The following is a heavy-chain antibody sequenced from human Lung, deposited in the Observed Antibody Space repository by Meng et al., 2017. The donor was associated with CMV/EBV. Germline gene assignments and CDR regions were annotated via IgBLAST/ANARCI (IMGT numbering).Heavy chain of an antibody. CDR3: TTDEYCSSTSCYPPFDY. CDR2: IKSKTDGGTT. CDR1: GFTFSNAW. V-gene: IGHV3-15*01. Sequence: ESLKISCAASGFTFSNAWMSWVRQAPGKGLEWVGRIKSKTDGGTTDYAAPVKGRFTISRDDSKNTLYLQMNSLKTEDTAVYYCTTDEYCSSTSCYPPFDYWGQGTXVTVSS. D-gene: IGHD2-2*01. J-gene: IGHJ4*02.